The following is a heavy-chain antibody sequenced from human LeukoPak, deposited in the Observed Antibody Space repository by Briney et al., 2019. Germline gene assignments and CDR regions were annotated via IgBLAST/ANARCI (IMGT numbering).Heavy chain of an antibody. V-gene: IGHV3-53*01. J-gene: IGHJ4*02. CDR1: GFTVSSNY. D-gene: IGHD3-9*01. CDR2: IYSGGST. CDR3: ARASLYDILTGYYTPHYFDY. Sequence: GGSLRLSCAASGFTVSSNYMSWVRQAPGKGLEWVSVIYSGGSTYYADSVKGRFTISRDNSKNTLYLQMNSLRAEDTAVYYCARASLYDILTGYYTPHYFDYWGQGTLVTVSS.